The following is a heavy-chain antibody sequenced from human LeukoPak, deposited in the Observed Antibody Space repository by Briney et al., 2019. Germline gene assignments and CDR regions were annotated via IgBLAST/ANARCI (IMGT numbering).Heavy chain of an antibody. CDR3: ARDKISINAFDM. CDR1: DASISGHY. Sequence: PSETLSLTCSVSDASISGHYLTWIRQPPGKGLQWIGYISYIGSTNYNPSLKSRVTISVDTSKNQISLKLSSVTAADTAVYYCARDKISINAFDMWGQGTMVTVSS. V-gene: IGHV4-59*11. J-gene: IGHJ3*02. CDR2: ISYIGST. D-gene: IGHD1-14*01.